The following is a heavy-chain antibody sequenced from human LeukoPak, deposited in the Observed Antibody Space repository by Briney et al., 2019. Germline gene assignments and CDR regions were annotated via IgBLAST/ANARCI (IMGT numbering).Heavy chain of an antibody. CDR1: GGSISSSSYY. V-gene: IGHV4-39*07. CDR2: IYYSGST. D-gene: IGHD1-1*01. CDR3: ARDLDAPDY. J-gene: IGHJ4*02. Sequence: SETLSLTCTVSGGSISSSSYYWGWIRRPPGKGLEWIGSIYYSGSTYNNPSLKSRVTISVDTSKNQFSLKLSSVTAADMAVYYCARDLDAPDYWGQGTLVTVSS.